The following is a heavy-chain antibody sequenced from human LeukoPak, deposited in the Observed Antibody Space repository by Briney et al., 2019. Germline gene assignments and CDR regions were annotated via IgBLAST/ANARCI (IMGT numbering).Heavy chain of an antibody. D-gene: IGHD2-15*01. CDR3: AREDVVLVDAVRYYYYGMDV. Sequence: GASVKVSCKASGYTFTSYDINWVRQATGQGLEWMGWMNPNSGNAGYAQKFQGRDTMTRNTSISTAYMELSSLRSEDTAVYYCAREDVVLVDAVRYYYYGMDVWGQGTTVTVSS. J-gene: IGHJ6*02. CDR2: MNPNSGNA. V-gene: IGHV1-8*01. CDR1: GYTFTSYD.